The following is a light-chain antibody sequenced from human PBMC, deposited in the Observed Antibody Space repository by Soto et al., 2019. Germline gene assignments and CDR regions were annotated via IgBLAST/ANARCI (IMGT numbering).Light chain of an antibody. V-gene: IGKV1-33*01. CDR3: QQYDYLPLT. Sequence: DIQMTQSPSSLSASVGDRVTITCQASQDISNYLNWYQQKPGKAPKLLIYDASNLETGVPSRFSGSGSGTDFTLIIRSLQPEDIATYYCQQYDYLPLTFGGGTKVDIK. CDR1: QDISNY. CDR2: DAS. J-gene: IGKJ4*01.